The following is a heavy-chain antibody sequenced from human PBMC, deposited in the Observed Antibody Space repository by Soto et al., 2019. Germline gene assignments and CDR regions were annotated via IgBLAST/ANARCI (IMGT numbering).Heavy chain of an antibody. D-gene: IGHD6-19*01. V-gene: IGHV4-59*01. CDR3: AREGAPGYSSGGDYYYGMDV. Sequence: SETLSLTCTVSGGSISSYYWSWIRQPPGKGLEWIGYIYYRGSTNYNPSLKSRVTISVDTSKNQFSLKLSSVTAEDTAVYYCAREGAPGYSSGGDYYYGMDVWGQGTTVTVSS. CDR1: GGSISSYY. J-gene: IGHJ6*02. CDR2: IYYRGST.